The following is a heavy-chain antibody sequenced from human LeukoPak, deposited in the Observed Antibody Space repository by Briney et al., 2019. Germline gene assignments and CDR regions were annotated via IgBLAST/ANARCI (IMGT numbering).Heavy chain of an antibody. Sequence: TGGSLRLSCATSGFTLSSYWMHWVRQAPGKGLVWVSRINSDGSSTTYADSVKGRFTISRDNGKNSLYLQMNSLRAEDTAVYYCARYRHLGYWGQGTLVTVSS. CDR2: INSDGSST. CDR3: ARYRHLGY. V-gene: IGHV3-74*01. CDR1: GFTLSSYW. J-gene: IGHJ4*02.